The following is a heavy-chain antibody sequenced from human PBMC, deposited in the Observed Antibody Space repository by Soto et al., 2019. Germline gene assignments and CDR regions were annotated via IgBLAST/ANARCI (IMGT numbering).Heavy chain of an antibody. D-gene: IGHD1-1*01. V-gene: IGHV1-18*01. Sequence: QVHLVQSGAEVKKPGASVKVSCKGSGYAFTTYGITWVRQAPGQGLEWMGWISANNGNTNYAQKLQGRVTVTRDTSTSTAYMELRSRRSDGTAVYYCARGRYGDYWGQGALVTVSS. CDR1: GYAFTTYG. J-gene: IGHJ4*02. CDR2: ISANNGNT. CDR3: ARGRYGDY.